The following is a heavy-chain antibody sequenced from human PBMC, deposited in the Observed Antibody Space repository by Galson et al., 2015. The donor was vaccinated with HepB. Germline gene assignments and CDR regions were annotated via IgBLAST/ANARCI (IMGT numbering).Heavy chain of an antibody. CDR2: ISWNSGSV. CDR3: AAAPYCTNGVCYPFDY. J-gene: IGHJ4*02. Sequence: SLRLSCAASGFTFDDYAMHWVRQAPGKGLEWVSGISWNSGSVGYADSVKGRFTISRDNAKNSLYLQMNSLRAEDTALYYCAAAPYCTNGVCYPFDYWGQGTLVTVSS. V-gene: IGHV3-9*01. CDR1: GFTFDDYA. D-gene: IGHD2-8*01.